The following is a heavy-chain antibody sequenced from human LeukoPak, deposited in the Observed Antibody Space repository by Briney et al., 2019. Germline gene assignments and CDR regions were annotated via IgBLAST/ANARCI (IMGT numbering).Heavy chain of an antibody. CDR3: ARDQTPRDFGMDV. V-gene: IGHV3-33*01. CDR1: GFTLSNYG. Sequence: PGRSLRLSCVASGFTLSNYGMHWVRQAPGKGLEWVAVIWSDGSYKHYVDSVKGRFTISRDNSKNMVYLEMNSLRDEDTAVYHCARDQTPRDFGMDVWGPGTTVTVSS. D-gene: IGHD3-3*01. J-gene: IGHJ6*02. CDR2: IWSDGSYK.